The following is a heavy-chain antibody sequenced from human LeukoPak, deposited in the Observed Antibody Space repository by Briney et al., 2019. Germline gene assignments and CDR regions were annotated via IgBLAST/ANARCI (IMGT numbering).Heavy chain of an antibody. J-gene: IGHJ4*02. CDR2: INPNSGGT. Sequence: ASVKVSCKASGYTFTGYYMHWVRQAAGQGLEWMGWINPNSGGTNYAQKLQGRVTMTRDTSISTAYMELSRLRSDDTAVYYCARDKWNYDILTGGYYFDYWGQGTLVTVSS. V-gene: IGHV1-2*02. CDR3: ARDKWNYDILTGGYYFDY. CDR1: GYTFTGYY. D-gene: IGHD3-9*01.